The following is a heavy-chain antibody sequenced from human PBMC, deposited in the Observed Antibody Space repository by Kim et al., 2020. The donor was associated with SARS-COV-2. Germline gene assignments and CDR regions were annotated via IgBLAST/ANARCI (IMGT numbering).Heavy chain of an antibody. D-gene: IGHD2-15*01. CDR2: IDFSGGST. CDR1: RSTFSDYY. J-gene: IGHJ4*02. CDR3: ARDAALGYCSGGNCYYFDH. V-gene: IGHV1-46*01. Sequence: ASVKVSCKASRSTFSDYYIHWVRQAPGQGLEWMGIIDFSGGSTSHPQKFQGRVTLTRDTSTTTVYMELSSLTSEDTAVYYCARDAALGYCSGGNCYYFDHWGQGTLVTVSS.